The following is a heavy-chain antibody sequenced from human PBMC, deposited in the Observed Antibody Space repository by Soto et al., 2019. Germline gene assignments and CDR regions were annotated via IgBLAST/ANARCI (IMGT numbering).Heavy chain of an antibody. V-gene: IGHV6-1*01. Sequence: PSQTLSLTCAISGDSVSSNSAAWNWIRQSPSRGLEWLGRTYYRSKWYNDYAVSVKSRITINPDTSKNQISLQLSSVTPEDTVVYYCARGNLVYSSSWYAFDPWGQGALVTVSS. CDR1: GDSVSSNSAA. CDR3: ARGNLVYSSSWYAFDP. J-gene: IGHJ5*02. CDR2: TYYRSKWYN. D-gene: IGHD6-13*01.